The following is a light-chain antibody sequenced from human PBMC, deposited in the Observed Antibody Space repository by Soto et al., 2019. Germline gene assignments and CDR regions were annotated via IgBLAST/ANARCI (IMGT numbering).Light chain of an antibody. CDR1: QSVSSKY. CDR2: GTS. V-gene: IGKV3-20*01. J-gene: IGKJ3*01. Sequence: EIVLTQSPGTLSLSPGERATLSCRASQSVSSKYLAWYQQKPGQAPRVLIYGTSIRASGVPERFSGGGSGTDFTLTITRLEPEDFAVYYCQQYGSSLFTFGPGTKVDIE. CDR3: QQYGSSLFT.